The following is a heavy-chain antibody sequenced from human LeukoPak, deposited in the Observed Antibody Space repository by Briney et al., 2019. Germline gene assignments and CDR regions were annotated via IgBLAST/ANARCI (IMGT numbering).Heavy chain of an antibody. CDR3: ARARGPETGVDQYYFDY. CDR2: IYYSGST. Sequence: SETLSLTCTVSGGSISSYYWSWIRQPPGKGLEWIGYIYYSGSTNYNPSLKSRVTISVDTSKNQFSLKLSSVTAADTAVYYCARARGPETGVDQYYFDYWGQGTLVTVSS. J-gene: IGHJ4*02. V-gene: IGHV4-59*01. CDR1: GGSISSYY. D-gene: IGHD1-14*01.